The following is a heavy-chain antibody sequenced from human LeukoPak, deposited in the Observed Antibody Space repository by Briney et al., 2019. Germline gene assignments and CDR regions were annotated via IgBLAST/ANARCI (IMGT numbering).Heavy chain of an antibody. D-gene: IGHD3-10*01. Sequence: SETLSLTCAVSGGSFTSFYWSWIRQPAGEGLEYIGRMFGSGSTNYSPSLKSRVTISVDTSKNHFSLKLTSVTAADTAVYYCARGRFPVGYYDHWGQGFLVTASS. CDR3: ARGRFPVGYYDH. CDR2: MFGSGST. CDR1: GGSFTSFY. V-gene: IGHV4-4*07. J-gene: IGHJ4*02.